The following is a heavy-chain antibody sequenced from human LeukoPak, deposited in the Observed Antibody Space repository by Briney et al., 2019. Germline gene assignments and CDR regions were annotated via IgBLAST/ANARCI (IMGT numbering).Heavy chain of an antibody. V-gene: IGHV1-18*04. J-gene: IGHJ5*02. D-gene: IGHD2-2*01. Sequence: GGSLRLSCTASGYTFTSYGISWVRQAPGQGLEWMGWINAYNGNKNYAQKLQGRVTMTTDTSTSTAYMELRSLRSDDTAVYYCARDGEDIVVVPAAQYNWFDPWGQGTLVTVSS. CDR1: GYTFTSYG. CDR3: ARDGEDIVVVPAAQYNWFDP. CDR2: INAYNGNK.